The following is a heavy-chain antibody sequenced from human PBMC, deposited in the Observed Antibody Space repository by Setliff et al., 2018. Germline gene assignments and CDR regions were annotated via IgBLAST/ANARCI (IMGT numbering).Heavy chain of an antibody. Sequence: SETLSLTCTVSGYSISSGYIWGWIRQPPGKGLEWVGSIGHTGSINYNPSLKSRLTISRDTSKNQVSLKLNSVTATDTAVYYCARDLGHGGDSDYWGQGTLVTVSS. V-gene: IGHV4-38-2*02. CDR3: ARDLGHGGDSDY. D-gene: IGHD2-21*02. CDR2: IGHTGSI. J-gene: IGHJ4*02. CDR1: GYSISSGYI.